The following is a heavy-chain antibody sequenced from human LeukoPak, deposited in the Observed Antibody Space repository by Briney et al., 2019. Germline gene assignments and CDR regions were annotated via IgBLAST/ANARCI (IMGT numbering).Heavy chain of an antibody. J-gene: IGHJ4*02. Sequence: AGPLRISCGAPGVTFSSYLMNWVRQATVKRLLWVSRRYSDGSSTSYADSVKGRFTISRDNAKNTLYLQMNSLRAEDTAVYYCARADYYCSSTSCGFDYWGQGTLVTVSS. D-gene: IGHD2-2*01. CDR3: ARADYYCSSTSCGFDY. V-gene: IGHV3-74*01. CDR2: RYSDGSST. CDR1: GVTFSSYL.